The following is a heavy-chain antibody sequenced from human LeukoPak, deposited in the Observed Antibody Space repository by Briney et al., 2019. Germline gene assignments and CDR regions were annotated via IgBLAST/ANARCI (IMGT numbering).Heavy chain of an antibody. D-gene: IGHD3-22*01. J-gene: IGHJ4*02. CDR2: INPNSGGT. V-gene: IGHV1-2*02. Sequence: ASVKASCKASGYTFTGYYMHWVRQAPGQGLEWMGWINPNSGGTNYAQKFQGRVTMTRDTSISTAYMELSRLRSDDTAVYYCARYLYYDSSGRYDYWGQGTLVTVSS. CDR3: ARYLYYDSSGRYDY. CDR1: GYTFTGYY.